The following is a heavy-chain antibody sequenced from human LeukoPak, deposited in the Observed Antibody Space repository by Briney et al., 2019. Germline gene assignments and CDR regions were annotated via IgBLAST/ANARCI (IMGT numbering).Heavy chain of an antibody. J-gene: IGHJ4*02. CDR3: ARGHGITGPSFDY. CDR1: GGSISSSSYY. Sequence: SETLSLTCTVSGGSISSSSYYWGWIRQPPGKGPEWIGSIYYSGSPYYNPSLKSRVTISVDTSKNQFSLKLSSGTAADTAVYYCARGHGITGPSFDYWGQGTLVTVSS. V-gene: IGHV4-39*07. CDR2: IYYSGSP. D-gene: IGHD1-20*01.